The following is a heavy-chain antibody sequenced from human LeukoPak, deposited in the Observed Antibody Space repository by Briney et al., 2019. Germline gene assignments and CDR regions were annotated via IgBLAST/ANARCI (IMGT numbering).Heavy chain of an antibody. V-gene: IGHV3-74*01. CDR3: ARGTTIHVY. Sequence: GGSLRLSCAASGFTLSSYWMHWVRPAPGKGLVWVSRINSGGRSTSYADPGKGRFTISRDNAKNTLYLQMNSLGAEDTDMYYCARGTTIHVYWGQGTLVTVSS. D-gene: IGHD2/OR15-2a*01. J-gene: IGHJ4*02. CDR2: INSGGRST. CDR1: GFTLSSYW.